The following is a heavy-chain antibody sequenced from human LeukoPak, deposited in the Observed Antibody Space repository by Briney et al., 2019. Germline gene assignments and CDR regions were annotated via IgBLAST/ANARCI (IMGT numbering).Heavy chain of an antibody. J-gene: IGHJ4*02. CDR1: GFTFSSYS. Sequence: PGGSLRLSCAGSGFTFSSYSMNWVRQAPGKGLEWVSSISTSGSYTYYADSVKGRFTISRDNAKNSLYLQMNSLRADETAVYYCARGYSSSWYQFEYWGQGTLVTVSS. CDR3: ARGYSSSWYQFEY. CDR2: ISTSGSYT. D-gene: IGHD6-13*01. V-gene: IGHV3-21*01.